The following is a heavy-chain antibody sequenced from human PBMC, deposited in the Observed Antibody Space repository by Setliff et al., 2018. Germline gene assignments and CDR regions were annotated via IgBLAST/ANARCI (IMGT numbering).Heavy chain of an antibody. CDR2: ISGHNGNT. CDR3: AKEPAVTMTESIRRSYYDYALDV. Sequence: ASVKVSCKASGYTFTGYGISWVRQAPGQGLEWMGWISGHNGNTNYAQKFQGRVTLTTDTSTDTAYMELRGLRFDDTAIYYCAKEPAVTMTESIRRSYYDYALDVWGQGTAVTVSS. CDR1: GYTFTGYG. D-gene: IGHD3-22*01. J-gene: IGHJ6*02. V-gene: IGHV1-18*01.